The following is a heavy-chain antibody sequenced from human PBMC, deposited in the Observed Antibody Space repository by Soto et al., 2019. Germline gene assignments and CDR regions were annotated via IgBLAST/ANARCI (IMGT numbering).Heavy chain of an antibody. V-gene: IGHV1-18*04. J-gene: IGHJ4*02. D-gene: IGHD5-12*01. Sequence: QVQLVQSGSELRKPGASVKVSWIASGYTLTRDSITWVRQAPGQGLEWMGWISTSSGNTKFAQKFQGRVTLTTDTSTSTAYLELTSLRSDDTAVYYCARGGGYAVDYWGQGTLVTVSS. CDR2: ISTSSGNT. CDR3: ARGGGYAVDY. CDR1: GYTLTRDS.